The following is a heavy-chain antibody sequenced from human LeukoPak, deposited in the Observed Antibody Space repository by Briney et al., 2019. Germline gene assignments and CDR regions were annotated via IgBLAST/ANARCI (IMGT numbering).Heavy chain of an antibody. J-gene: IGHJ4*02. CDR2: ISYDGSNQ. CDR1: GFTFSSYG. CDR3: AKDRDSGSYRGTFDY. V-gene: IGHV3-30*18. Sequence: GGSLRLSCAGSGFTFSSYGMHWVRQAPGKGLEWVAVISYDGSNQYYADSVKRPFTLSRDNSKNTLYLQMNSLRAEDTAVYYCAKDRDSGSYRGTFDYWGQGTLVTGSS. D-gene: IGHD1-26*01.